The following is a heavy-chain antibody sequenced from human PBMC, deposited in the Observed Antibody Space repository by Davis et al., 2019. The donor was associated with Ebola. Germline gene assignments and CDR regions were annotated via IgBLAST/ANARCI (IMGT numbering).Heavy chain of an antibody. CDR1: GYTFTGYY. D-gene: IGHD3/OR15-3a*01. V-gene: IGHV1-2*02. Sequence: ASVKVSCKASGYTFTGYYMHWVRQAPGQGLEWLGWINPNSGGTDYAQKFQGRVTMTRDTSINTAYMELSRLRSDDTAVYYCARDLSMIFGANWFDPWGQGTLVTVSS. J-gene: IGHJ5*02. CDR2: INPNSGGT. CDR3: ARDLSMIFGANWFDP.